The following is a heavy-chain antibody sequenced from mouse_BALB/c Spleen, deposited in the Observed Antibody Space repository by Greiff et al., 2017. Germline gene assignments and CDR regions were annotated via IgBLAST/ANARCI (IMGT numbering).Heavy chain of an antibody. CDR3: ARGTTATSYAMDY. Sequence: EVQLVESGPSLVKPSQTLSLTCSVTGDSITSGYWNWIRKFPGNKLEYMGYISYSGSTYYNPSLKSRISITRDTSKNQYYLQLNSVTTEDTATYYCARGTTATSYAMDYWGQGTSVTVSS. CDR2: ISYSGST. J-gene: IGHJ4*01. V-gene: IGHV3-8*02. CDR1: GDSITSGY. D-gene: IGHD1-2*01.